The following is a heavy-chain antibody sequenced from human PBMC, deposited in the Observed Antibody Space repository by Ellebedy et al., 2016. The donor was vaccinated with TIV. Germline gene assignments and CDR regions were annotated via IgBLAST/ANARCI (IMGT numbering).Heavy chain of an antibody. CDR1: GFQFRSFG. Sequence: PGGSLRLSCAVSGFQFRSFGMHRVRQPPGKGLEWVAFIWDDGNNDHYADSVRGRFIISRDNSKNTVFLQMRSLRVEDQAVYYCARDGTTVTTPYNGMEVWGQGTTVIVSS. CDR3: ARDGTTVTTPYNGMEV. J-gene: IGHJ6*02. D-gene: IGHD4-17*01. V-gene: IGHV3-33*01. CDR2: IWDDGNND.